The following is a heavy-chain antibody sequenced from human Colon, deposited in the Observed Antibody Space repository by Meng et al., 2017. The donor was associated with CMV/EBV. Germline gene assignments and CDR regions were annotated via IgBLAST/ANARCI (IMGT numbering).Heavy chain of an antibody. CDR1: GFSFRSYG. V-gene: IGHV3-21*06. Sequence: GESLKISCAASGFSFRSYGLSWIRQAPGRGLEWVSFISSSSDISYADSVKGRFTIFRDSAQNLLYLEMIGLRDEDTAVYYWARVRIPGAYHDSDGSPIKDWFDPWGQGTLVTVSS. J-gene: IGHJ5*02. CDR2: ISSSSDI. D-gene: IGHD3-22*01. CDR3: ARVRIPGAYHDSDGSPIKDWFDP.